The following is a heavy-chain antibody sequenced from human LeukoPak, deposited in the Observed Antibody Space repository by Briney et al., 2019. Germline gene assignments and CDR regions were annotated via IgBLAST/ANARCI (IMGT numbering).Heavy chain of an antibody. J-gene: IGHJ6*02. CDR2: ISFDGSKT. Sequence: GGSLRLSCVASGFTFRSYGIHWVRQAPGKGLEWAALISFDGSKTYYADSVKGRFAISRDDSQNTVFLQMNDLRADDSALYYCARHGDYEPQGYYYLGMDVWGQGTTVTVSS. CDR3: ARHGDYEPQGYYYLGMDV. D-gene: IGHD4-17*01. CDR1: GFTFRSYG. V-gene: IGHV3-30*03.